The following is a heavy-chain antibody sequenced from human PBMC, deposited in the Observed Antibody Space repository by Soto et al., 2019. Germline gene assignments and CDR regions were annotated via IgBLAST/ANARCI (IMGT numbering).Heavy chain of an antibody. CDR3: ARDRSNSWSFDY. CDR1: GFTFRSHG. J-gene: IGHJ4*02. V-gene: IGHV3-30*03. Sequence: QVQLVESGGGVVQPGTSLRLSCAASGFTFRSHGIHWVRQAPGKGLAWVAVISDDGREKYYADSVRGRFTVSRDNSKNTLYLQMNSLRAEDTAIYYCARDRSNSWSFDYWGQGTLVTVSS. CDR2: ISDDGREK. D-gene: IGHD6-13*01.